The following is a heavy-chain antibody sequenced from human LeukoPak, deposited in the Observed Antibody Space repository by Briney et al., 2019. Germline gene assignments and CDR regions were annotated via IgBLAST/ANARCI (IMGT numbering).Heavy chain of an antibody. V-gene: IGHV3-23*01. CDR2: IRGSGVTT. J-gene: IGHJ4*02. CDR3: AKAFDWTPPGYFDY. CDR1: GSSFSSYA. Sequence: GASLRLSCAAAGSSFSSYAMSWVRQPPRGWLDWVSSIRGSGVTTYYAPCVDGRSTISRDNSNNTLYLQLNSLRADDTAVYNCAKAFDWTPPGYFDYWGQGTLVTVSS. D-gene: IGHD3-9*01.